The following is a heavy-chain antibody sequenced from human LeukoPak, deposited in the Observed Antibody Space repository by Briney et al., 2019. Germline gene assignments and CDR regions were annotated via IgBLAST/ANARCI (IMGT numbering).Heavy chain of an antibody. J-gene: IGHJ4*02. CDR3: ARLGATMVGFARIVDY. CDR1: GGTXSSYA. D-gene: IGHD1-26*01. CDR2: IIPIFGTA. Sequence: GSSVKVSCEASGGTXSSYAISWVRQAPGQGLEWMGGIIPIFGTANYAQKFQGRVTITADESTSTAYMELSSLRSEDTAVYYCARLGATMVGFARIVDYWGQGTLVTVSS. V-gene: IGHV1-69*01.